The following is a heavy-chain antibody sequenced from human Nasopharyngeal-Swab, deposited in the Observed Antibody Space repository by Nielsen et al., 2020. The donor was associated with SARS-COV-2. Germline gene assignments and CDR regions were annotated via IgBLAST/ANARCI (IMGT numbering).Heavy chain of an antibody. D-gene: IGHD3-3*01. CDR2: ISSSSSYI. CDR1: GFTFNNYN. V-gene: IGHV3-21*01. CDR3: AKDGLDYDFWRAYFMDV. J-gene: IGHJ6*02. Sequence: GESLKISCAASGFTFNNYNFNWVRQAPGKGLEWVSSISSSSSYIYYADSVKGRFTIFRDNAKNSLYLQMNSLRAEDTAVYYCAKDGLDYDFWRAYFMDVWGQGTTVTVSS.